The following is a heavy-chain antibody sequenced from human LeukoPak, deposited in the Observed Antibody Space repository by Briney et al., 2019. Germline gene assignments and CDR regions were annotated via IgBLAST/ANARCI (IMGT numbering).Heavy chain of an antibody. V-gene: IGHV4-59*08. CDR2: IQNSAIYRAKI. CDR1: GGSIGSYY. D-gene: IGHD6-6*01. CDR3: ARLSSTLYYSMDV. J-gene: IGHJ6*02. Sequence: SEALSLTCVVSGGSIGSYYWTWIRQPPGKGLEWVGYIQNSAIYRAKIKSSPSLQSRVSLSIDSSKKEVSLTVSSVTAADTAVYYCARLSSTLYYSMDVWGPGTAVTVSS.